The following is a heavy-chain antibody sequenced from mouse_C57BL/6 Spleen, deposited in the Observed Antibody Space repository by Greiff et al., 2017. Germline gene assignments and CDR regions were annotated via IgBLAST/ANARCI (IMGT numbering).Heavy chain of an antibody. CDR2: IRPGSGGT. V-gene: IGHV1-54*01. Sequence: QVQLQQSGAELVRPGTSVKVSCKASGYAFTNYLIEWVKQRPGQGLEWIGVIRPGSGGTNYNEKFKGKATLTADKSSSTAYRQLSSLTSEDSAVYFWVKDVDSKSYYYAMDYWGEGTSVTVSS. J-gene: IGHJ4*01. CDR3: VKDVDSKSYYYAMDY. CDR1: GYAFTNYL. D-gene: IGHD2-5*01.